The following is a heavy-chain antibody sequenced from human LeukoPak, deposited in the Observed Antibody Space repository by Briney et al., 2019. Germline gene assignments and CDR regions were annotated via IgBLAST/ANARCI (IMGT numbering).Heavy chain of an antibody. J-gene: IGHJ4*02. CDR1: GHTFTVYY. V-gene: IGHV1-2*02. CDR3: ARAGFRGSGSYSGY. Sequence: ASVNVFYSASGHTFTVYYMHWARQPPGQGLEEMGWINPNSGGTNYAQKFQGRVTMTRDTSISTAYMELRRLRSDDTAVYYCARAGFRGSGSYSGYWGQGTLVTVSS. D-gene: IGHD1-26*01. CDR2: INPNSGGT.